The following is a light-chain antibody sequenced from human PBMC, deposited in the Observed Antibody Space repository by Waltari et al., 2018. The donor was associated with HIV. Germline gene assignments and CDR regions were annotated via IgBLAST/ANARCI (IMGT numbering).Light chain of an antibody. Sequence: IQLTQSPSFLSSSVGYRVTITCRASQGISSYLAWYQQKPGKAPKLLIYAASTLQSGVPSRFSGSGSGTEFTLTISSLQPEDFATYYCQQLNSYPWTFGQGTKVEIK. CDR3: QQLNSYPWT. V-gene: IGKV1-9*01. CDR1: QGISSY. J-gene: IGKJ1*01. CDR2: AAS.